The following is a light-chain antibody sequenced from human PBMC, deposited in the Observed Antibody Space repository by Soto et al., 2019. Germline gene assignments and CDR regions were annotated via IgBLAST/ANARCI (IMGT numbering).Light chain of an antibody. J-gene: IGKJ1*01. Sequence: IVMTLSPVTMSVSPGNRAPISSRASQNISRSLAWYQQKPGQAPRLLIHDASSRATGIPDRFSGSGSGTDFTLTISRLETEDFAVYYCQQYGGSPRTFGQGTKVDIK. V-gene: IGKV3-20*01. CDR1: QNISRS. CDR3: QQYGGSPRT. CDR2: DAS.